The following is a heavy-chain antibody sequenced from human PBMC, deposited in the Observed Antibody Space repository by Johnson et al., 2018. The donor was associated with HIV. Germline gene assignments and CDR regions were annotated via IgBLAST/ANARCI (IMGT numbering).Heavy chain of an antibody. D-gene: IGHD1-14*01. Sequence: VQLVESGGGLVQPGGSLRLSCAASGFTVSSNYMSWVRQAPGKGLEGVANIKEDGSEKYYVDSVRGRFTISRDNAKNSLYLQMNSLRAEDMAVYYCAREPYHLTAFDIWGQGTMVTVSS. CDR2: IKEDGSEK. J-gene: IGHJ3*02. CDR3: AREPYHLTAFDI. CDR1: GFTVSSNY. V-gene: IGHV3-7*05.